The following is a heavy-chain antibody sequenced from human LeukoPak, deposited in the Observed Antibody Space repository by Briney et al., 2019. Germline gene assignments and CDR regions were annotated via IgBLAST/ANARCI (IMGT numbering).Heavy chain of an antibody. D-gene: IGHD1-26*01. Sequence: VASVKVSCKASGGTFSSYAISWVRQAPGQGLEWMGGIIPIFGTANYAQKFQGRVTITADKSTSTAYMELSSLRSEDTAVYYCARDSRVGAVPFDYWGQGTLVTVSS. CDR3: ARDSRVGAVPFDY. CDR1: GGTFSSYA. CDR2: IIPIFGTA. J-gene: IGHJ4*02. V-gene: IGHV1-69*06.